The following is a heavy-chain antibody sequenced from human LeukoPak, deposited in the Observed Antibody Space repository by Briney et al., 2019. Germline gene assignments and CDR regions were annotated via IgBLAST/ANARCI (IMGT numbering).Heavy chain of an antibody. J-gene: IGHJ3*01. CDR1: GFTFSIYS. D-gene: IGHD1-26*01. Sequence: GGSLRLSCAASGFTFSIYSMNWVRQAPGKGLEWVSSISTTSAYIYNAQSVKGRFTISRDNAKKLLYLQMKSRRAEDTDLYYLGRGSGRYRYQDAFYLWGQGNMV. V-gene: IGHV3-21*01. CDR3: GRGSGRYRYQDAFYL. CDR2: ISTTSAYI.